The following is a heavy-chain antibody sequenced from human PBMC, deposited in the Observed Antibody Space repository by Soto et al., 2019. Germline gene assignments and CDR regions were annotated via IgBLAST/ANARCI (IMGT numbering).Heavy chain of an antibody. D-gene: IGHD2-21*01. J-gene: IGHJ1*01. V-gene: IGHV2-70*11. CDR2: IDWNDDK. CDR1: GFSLSTDGMC. CDR3: ARVWWFGEKEYFQN. Sequence: SGPTLVNPTQTLTLTCTISGFSLSTDGMCVSWIRRPPGKALEWLARIDWNDDKYYSTSLKTRLTISKDTSKNQAVLTMTKLDPADTATYYCARVWWFGEKEYFQNWGQGTLVTVSS.